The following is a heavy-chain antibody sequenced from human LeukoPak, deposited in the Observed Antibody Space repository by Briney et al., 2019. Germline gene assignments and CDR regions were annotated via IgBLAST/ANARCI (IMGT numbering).Heavy chain of an antibody. J-gene: IGHJ4*02. Sequence: SETLSLTCAVYGGSFSGYYWSWIRQPPGKGLEWIGEINHSGSTNYNPYLKSRVTRSVDTSKNQFSLKLSSVTAADTAVYYCARSGCSSTSCYGFRRTAQKDYWGQGTLVTVSS. CDR3: ARSGCSSTSCYGFRRTAQKDY. CDR2: INHSGST. V-gene: IGHV4-34*01. CDR1: GGSFSGYY. D-gene: IGHD2-2*01.